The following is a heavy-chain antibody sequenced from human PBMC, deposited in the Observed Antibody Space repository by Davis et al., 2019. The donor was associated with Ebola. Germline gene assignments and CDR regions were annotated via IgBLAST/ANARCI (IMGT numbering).Heavy chain of an antibody. CDR1: GFTFSSYA. CDR2: ISGSGGST. D-gene: IGHD3-10*01. Sequence: PGGSLRLSCAASGFTFSSYAMSWVRQAPGKGLEWVSAISGSGGSTYYADSVKGRFTISRDNSKNTLYLQMNSLRAEDTAVYYCAKAFNYYGSGSYYPAHFDPWGQGTLVTVSS. J-gene: IGHJ5*02. V-gene: IGHV3-23*01. CDR3: AKAFNYYGSGSYYPAHFDP.